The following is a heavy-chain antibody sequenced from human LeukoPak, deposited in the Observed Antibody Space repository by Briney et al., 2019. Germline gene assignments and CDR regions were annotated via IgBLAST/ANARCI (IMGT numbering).Heavy chain of an antibody. CDR2: ISSSSSYI. CDR3: ARRAGTSGVNY. D-gene: IGHD2-21*01. CDR1: GFTFSSYS. J-gene: IGHJ4*02. Sequence: GSLRLSCAASGFTFSSYSMNWVRQAPGKGLEWVSSISSSSSYIYYADSVKGRFTIFRDNAKNSLYLQMNSLRAEDTAVYYCARRAGTSGVNYWGQGTLVTVSS. V-gene: IGHV3-21*01.